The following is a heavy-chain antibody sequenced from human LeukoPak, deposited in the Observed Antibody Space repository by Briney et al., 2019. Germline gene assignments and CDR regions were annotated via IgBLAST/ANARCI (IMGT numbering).Heavy chain of an antibody. CDR2: IYYSGST. J-gene: IGHJ6*02. D-gene: IGHD3-22*01. Sequence: SETLSLTCTVSGGSISSSSYYWGWIRQPPGEGLEWIGSIYYSGSTYYNPSLKSRVTISVDTSKNQFSLKLSSVTAADTAVYYCARRKYYYDSSGYPYPGMDVWGQGTTVTVSS. CDR3: ARRKYYYDSSGYPYPGMDV. CDR1: GGSISSSSYY. V-gene: IGHV4-39*01.